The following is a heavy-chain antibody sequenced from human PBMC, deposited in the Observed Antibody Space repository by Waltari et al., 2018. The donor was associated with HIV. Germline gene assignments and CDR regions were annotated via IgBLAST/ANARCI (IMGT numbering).Heavy chain of an antibody. J-gene: IGHJ6*02. V-gene: IGHV4-59*01. CDR1: GGSINNYY. CDR2: IFSSGST. Sequence: QVQLQESGPGLVKPSETLSLTCSVSGGSINNYYWSWIRQPPGKGREWIGYIFSSGSTNDNPSLKSRVTMSVDTSKKQLSLRVSSVTAADTAIYDCAREIRRPLTASRGGYGLDVWGQGTTVTVSS. D-gene: IGHD2-21*02. CDR3: AREIRRPLTASRGGYGLDV.